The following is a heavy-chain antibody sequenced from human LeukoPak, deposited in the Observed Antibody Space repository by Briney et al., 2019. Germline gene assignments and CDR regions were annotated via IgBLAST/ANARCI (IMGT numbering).Heavy chain of an antibody. J-gene: IGHJ5*02. CDR1: VESFSGYY. V-gene: IGHV4-34*01. CDR3: AAALSKDRTGGSCYCRNWFDP. D-gene: IGHD2-15*01. CDR2: INHSGST. Sequence: SETLSLTPAVYVESFSGYYWSWIRPPPGKGREWRGEINHSGSTNYNPSLKSRVAISVDTSKNQFSLKLSSVTAADTAVYYCAAALSKDRTGGSCYCRNWFDPWGQGTLVTVSS.